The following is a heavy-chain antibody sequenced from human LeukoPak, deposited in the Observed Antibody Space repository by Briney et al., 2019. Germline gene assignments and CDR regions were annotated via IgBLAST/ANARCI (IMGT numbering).Heavy chain of an antibody. Sequence: PSETLSLTCTVSGGSISSYYWSWLRQPPGKGLEWIGYIHNSGSTSYDPSLKSRVTISVDTSKNQFSLKLSSVTAADTAVYYCARSLMYYNILTGYSPQNFDYWGQGTLVTVSS. CDR3: ARSLMYYNILTGYSPQNFDY. D-gene: IGHD3-9*01. CDR2: IHNSGST. J-gene: IGHJ4*02. V-gene: IGHV4-59*01. CDR1: GGSISSYY.